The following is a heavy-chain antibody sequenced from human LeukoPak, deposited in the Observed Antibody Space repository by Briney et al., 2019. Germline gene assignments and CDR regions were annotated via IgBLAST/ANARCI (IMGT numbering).Heavy chain of an antibody. CDR3: ARGGYYYDSSGSFDY. CDR2: ISSSSSYI. CDR1: GFTFSSYS. Sequence: PGGSLRLSCAASGFTFSSYSMNWVRQAPGKGLEWVSSISSSSSYIYYADSVKGRFTISRDNAKNSLYLQMNSLRAEDTAVYYCARGGYYYDSSGSFDYWGQGTLVTVSS. J-gene: IGHJ4*02. V-gene: IGHV3-21*01. D-gene: IGHD3-22*01.